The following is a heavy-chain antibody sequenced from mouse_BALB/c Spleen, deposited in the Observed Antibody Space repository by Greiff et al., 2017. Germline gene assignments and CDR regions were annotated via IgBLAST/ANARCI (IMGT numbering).Heavy chain of an antibody. V-gene: IGHV1-87*01. Sequence: VQLQQSGAELARPGASVKLSCKASGYTFTSYWMQWVKQRPGQGLEWIGAIYPGDGDTRYTQKFKGKATLTADKSSSTAYMQLSSLASEDSAVYYCARGYYGYDFDYWGQGTTLTVSS. D-gene: IGHD1-2*01. CDR3: ARGYYGYDFDY. J-gene: IGHJ2*01. CDR2: IYPGDGDT. CDR1: GYTFTSYW.